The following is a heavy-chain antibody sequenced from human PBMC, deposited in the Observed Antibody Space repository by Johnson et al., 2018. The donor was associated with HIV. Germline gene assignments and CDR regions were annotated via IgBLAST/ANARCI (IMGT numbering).Heavy chain of an antibody. CDR3: ARTVTTLSGAFDI. V-gene: IGHV3-30-3*01. J-gene: IGHJ3*02. D-gene: IGHD4-17*01. CDR2: ISYDGSNK. Sequence: QVQLVESGGGVVQPGRSLRLSCAASGFTFRSYAMHWVRQAPGKGLEWVAVISYDGSNKYYADSVQGRFPISRDNSKNTLYLQMNSLRAEDTAVYYCARTVTTLSGAFDIWGQGTMVTVSS. CDR1: GFTFRSYA.